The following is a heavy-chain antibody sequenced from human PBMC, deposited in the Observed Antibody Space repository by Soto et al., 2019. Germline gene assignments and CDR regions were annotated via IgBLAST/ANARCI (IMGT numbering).Heavy chain of an antibody. CDR2: ISAYNGNT. V-gene: IGHV1-18*01. J-gene: IGHJ5*02. D-gene: IGHD6-19*01. CDR3: AREGHSSGWDEVWFDP. Sequence: QVQLVQSGAEVKKPGASVKVSCKASGYTFTSYGISWVRQAPGQGLEWMGWISAYNGNTNYAQKLQGRVTMTTDTXTXXAYMELRSLRSDDTAVYYCAREGHSSGWDEVWFDPWGQGTLVTVSS. CDR1: GYTFTSYG.